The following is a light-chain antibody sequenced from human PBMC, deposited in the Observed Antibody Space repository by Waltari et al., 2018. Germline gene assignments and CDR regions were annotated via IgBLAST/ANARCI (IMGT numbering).Light chain of an antibody. V-gene: IGKV3-11*01. CDR3: QQRANWPPLT. CDR1: QSVYNF. CDR2: EAS. J-gene: IGKJ4*01. Sequence: EVVLTQSPPTLSLSPGERATLSCRASQSVYNFLAWYQQTPGQAPRLLIYEASQRATGIPARFSGSGSGTDFTLTISNLEPEDVAVYYCQQRANWPPLTFGGGTKVEIK.